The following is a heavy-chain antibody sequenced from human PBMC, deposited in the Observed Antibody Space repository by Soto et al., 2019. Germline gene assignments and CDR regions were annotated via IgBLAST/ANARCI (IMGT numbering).Heavy chain of an antibody. V-gene: IGHV1-69*13. Sequence: ASVKVSCKDSGVTFSSYAISWLRQDPGQGLEWMGGIIPIFGTANYAHKFQGRVTISAAESTITAYMARNRLRSDKTAGYYGARRPRFSGSRRDYYYYGMDGAAQGTRVAVSS. D-gene: IGHD1-26*01. CDR2: IIPIFGTA. J-gene: IGHJ6*02. CDR1: GVTFSSYA. CDR3: ARRPRFSGSRRDYYYYGMDG.